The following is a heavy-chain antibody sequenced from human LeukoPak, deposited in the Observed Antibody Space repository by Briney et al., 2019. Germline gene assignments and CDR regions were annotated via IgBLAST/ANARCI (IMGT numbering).Heavy chain of an antibody. CDR3: ARDYITMIFQGGFDP. CDR1: GFTFSSYG. Sequence: GRSLRLSCAASGFTFSSYGMYWVRQAPGKGLEWVAVIWYDGSNKYYADSVKGRFTISRDNSKNTLYLQMNSLRAEDTAVYYCARDYITMIFQGGFDPWGQGTLVTVSS. D-gene: IGHD3-22*01. V-gene: IGHV3-33*01. CDR2: IWYDGSNK. J-gene: IGHJ5*02.